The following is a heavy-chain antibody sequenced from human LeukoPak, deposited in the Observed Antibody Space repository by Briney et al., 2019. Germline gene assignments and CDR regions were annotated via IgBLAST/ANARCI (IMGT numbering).Heavy chain of an antibody. Sequence: SVKVSCKASGGTFSSYAISWVRQAPGQGLEWMGGIIPIFGTANYAQKFQGRVTITADESTSTAYMELSSLRSEDTAVYHCATPRIAVAGTDGMDVWGKGTTVTVSS. V-gene: IGHV1-69*13. J-gene: IGHJ6*04. CDR3: ATPRIAVAGTDGMDV. CDR1: GGTFSSYA. CDR2: IIPIFGTA. D-gene: IGHD6-19*01.